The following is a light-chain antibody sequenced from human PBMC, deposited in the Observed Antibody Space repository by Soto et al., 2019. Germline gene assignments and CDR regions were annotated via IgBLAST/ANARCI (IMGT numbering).Light chain of an antibody. CDR1: QTISSW. V-gene: IGKV1-5*03. CDR2: KAS. Sequence: DIQMTQSPSTLSGSVGDRVTITCRASQTISSWLAWYQQKPGKAPKLLIYKASTLKSGVPSRFSGSGSGTELTLTISSLQPDDFATYYCQQYYSYRTFGQGTKVDIK. CDR3: QQYYSYRT. J-gene: IGKJ1*01.